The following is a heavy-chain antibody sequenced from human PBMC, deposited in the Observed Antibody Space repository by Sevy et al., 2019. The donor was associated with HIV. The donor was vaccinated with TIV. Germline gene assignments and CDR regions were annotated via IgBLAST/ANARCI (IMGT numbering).Heavy chain of an antibody. CDR3: ARSSPCSGGSCYSTYYFDY. Sequence: SETLFLTYTVSGGSISSGSYYWSWIRQPAGKGLEWIGRIYTSGSTNYNPSLKSRVTISVDTSKNQFSLKLSSVTAADTAVYYCARSSPCSGGSCYSTYYFDYWGQGTLVTVSS. V-gene: IGHV4-61*02. CDR1: GGSISSGSYY. CDR2: IYTSGST. D-gene: IGHD2-15*01. J-gene: IGHJ4*02.